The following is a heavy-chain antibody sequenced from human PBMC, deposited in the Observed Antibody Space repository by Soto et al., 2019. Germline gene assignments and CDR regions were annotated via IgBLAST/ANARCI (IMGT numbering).Heavy chain of an antibody. Sequence: QVQLVQSGGGVVQPGRSLRLSCAASGFDFNTYGLHWVRQAPGKGLEWVAGISFDGGNQYYADSVKGRFTISRDKSNNTLFLQMNSLGAEDTATYYCAKDSSITAAGSGGWFDPWGQGTLVIDSS. CDR1: GFDFNTYG. D-gene: IGHD6-13*01. J-gene: IGHJ5*02. V-gene: IGHV3-30*18. CDR2: ISFDGGNQ. CDR3: AKDSSITAAGSGGWFDP.